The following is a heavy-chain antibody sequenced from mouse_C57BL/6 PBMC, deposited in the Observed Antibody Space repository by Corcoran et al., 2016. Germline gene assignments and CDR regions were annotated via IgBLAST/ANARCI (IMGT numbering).Heavy chain of an antibody. V-gene: IGHV1-26*01. D-gene: IGHD4-1*02. Sequence: EVQLQQSGPELVKPGASVKISCKASGYTFTDYYMNWVKQSHGKSLEWIGDINPNNGGTSYNQKFKGKATLTVDKSSSTAYMELRSLTSEDSAVYYCAKATGMNYFDYWGQGTTLTVSS. CDR2: INPNNGGT. CDR3: AKATGMNYFDY. J-gene: IGHJ2*01. CDR1: GYTFTDYY.